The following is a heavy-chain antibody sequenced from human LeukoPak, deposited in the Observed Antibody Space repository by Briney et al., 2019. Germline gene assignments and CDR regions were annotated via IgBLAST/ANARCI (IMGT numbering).Heavy chain of an antibody. CDR2: INHSGST. D-gene: IGHD3-3*01. CDR1: GGSFSGYY. CDR3: ARGKGYDFWSGYYRPRLYYFDY. J-gene: IGHJ4*02. Sequence: PSETLSLTCAVYGGSFSGYYWSWIRQPPGKGLEWIGEINHSGSTNYNPSLKSRVTISVDTSKNQFSLKLSSVTAADTAVYYCARGKGYDFWSGYYRPRLYYFDYWGQGTLVTVSS. V-gene: IGHV4-34*01.